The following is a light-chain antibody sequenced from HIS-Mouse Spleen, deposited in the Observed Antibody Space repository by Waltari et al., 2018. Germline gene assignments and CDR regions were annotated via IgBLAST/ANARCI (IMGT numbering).Light chain of an antibody. CDR1: ALPTKY. J-gene: IGLJ2*01. CDR2: EES. Sequence: SYELTQPPAVSVSPGQTARITCSGDALPTKYADWYQQKSGQAPVLVIYEESKRPSGIPERFSGSSSGTMANLTISGAQVEDEADYYCYSTDSSGNHRVFGGGTKLTVL. V-gene: IGLV3-10*01. CDR3: YSTDSSGNHRV.